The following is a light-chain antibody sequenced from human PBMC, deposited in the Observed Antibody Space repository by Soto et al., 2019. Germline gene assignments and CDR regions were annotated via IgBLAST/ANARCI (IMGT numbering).Light chain of an antibody. CDR2: KAS. V-gene: IGKV1-5*03. CDR1: QTISSS. J-gene: IGKJ2*01. Sequence: IQLTQSPSTLSASVGERVTVTCRASQTISSSLAWYQQKPGKAPNLLIYKASSLHSGAPSRFSGSGSGTEFTLTISSLQPDDFATYYCQQYTQYPYTFGQGTKLEIK. CDR3: QQYTQYPYT.